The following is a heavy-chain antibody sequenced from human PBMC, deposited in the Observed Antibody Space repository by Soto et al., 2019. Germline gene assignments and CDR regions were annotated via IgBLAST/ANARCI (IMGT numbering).Heavy chain of an antibody. D-gene: IGHD3-10*01. Sequence: GGSLRLSCAASGFVFEMYWMHWVRQTPGKGPEWVSRISDDGARTDYADSVKGRFTISRDNAKNSLYLQMNSLRAEDTAVYYCTRGPRPSSVGTGAFWGRGALVTVSS. CDR3: TRGPRPSSVGTGAF. J-gene: IGHJ4*02. CDR1: GFVFEMYW. CDR2: ISDDGART. V-gene: IGHV3-74*01.